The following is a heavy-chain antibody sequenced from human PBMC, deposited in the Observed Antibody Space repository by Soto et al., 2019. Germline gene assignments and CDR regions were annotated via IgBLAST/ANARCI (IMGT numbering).Heavy chain of an antibody. CDR1: SGSISSYY. D-gene: IGHD6-19*01. J-gene: IGHJ4*02. CDR2: IYYSGST. V-gene: IGHV4-59*08. CDR3: ARQGIAVAAHFDY. Sequence: SETLSLTCTVSSGSISSYYWSWIRQPPGKGLEWIGYIYYSGSTNYNPSLKSRVTISVDTSKNQFSLKLSSVTAADTAVYYCARQGIAVAAHFDYWGQGTLVTVSS.